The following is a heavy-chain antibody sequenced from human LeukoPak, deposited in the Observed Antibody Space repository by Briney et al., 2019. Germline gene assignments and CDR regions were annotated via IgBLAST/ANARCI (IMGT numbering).Heavy chain of an antibody. Sequence: PSETLSLTCTVSGGSISSYYGSWIRQPPGKGLEWIGYIYYSGSTNYNPSLKSRVTISVDTSKNQFSLKLSSVTAADTAVYYCARASTTVVKELDYWGQGTLVTVSS. CDR2: IYYSGST. D-gene: IGHD4-23*01. CDR3: ARASTTVVKELDY. J-gene: IGHJ4*02. V-gene: IGHV4-59*01. CDR1: GGSISSYY.